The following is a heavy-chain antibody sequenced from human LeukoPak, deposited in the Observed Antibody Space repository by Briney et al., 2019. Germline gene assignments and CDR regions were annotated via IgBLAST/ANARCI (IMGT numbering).Heavy chain of an antibody. Sequence: ASVKVSCKASGGTFSSYAISWVRQAPGQGLEWMGGIIPIFGTANYAQKFQDRVTITADKSTSTTDLELISLRSEDTAVYYCAMGYYSSGSYPYHYHYGMNVWGQGTTVTVSS. J-gene: IGHJ6*02. V-gene: IGHV1-69*06. CDR1: GGTFSSYA. CDR2: IIPIFGTA. D-gene: IGHD3-10*01. CDR3: AMGYYSSGSYPYHYHYGMNV.